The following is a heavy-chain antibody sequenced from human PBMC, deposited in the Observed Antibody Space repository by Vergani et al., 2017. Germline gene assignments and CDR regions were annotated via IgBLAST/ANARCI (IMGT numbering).Heavy chain of an antibody. V-gene: IGHV1-46*03. J-gene: IGHJ4*02. CDR1: GYTFTSYY. Sequence: QVQLVQSGAEVKKPGASVKVSCKASGYTFTSYYMHWVRQAPGQGLEWMGIINPSGGSTSYAQKFQGRVTMTRDTSTSTVYMELSSLRSEDTAVYYCARVWLGYCSGGSCYSLDYWGQGTLVTVSS. D-gene: IGHD2-15*01. CDR3: ARVWLGYCSGGSCYSLDY. CDR2: INPSGGST.